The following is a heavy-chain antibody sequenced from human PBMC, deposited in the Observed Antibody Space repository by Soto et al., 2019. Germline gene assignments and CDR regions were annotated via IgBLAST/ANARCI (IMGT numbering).Heavy chain of an antibody. D-gene: IGHD3-22*01. CDR2: IYYSGST. Sequence: SETLSLTCTVSGGSISSGGYYWSWIRQHPGKGLEWIGYIYYSGSTYYNPSLKSRVTISVDTSKNQFSLKLSSVTAADTAVYYCVRGSGYSPWFDPWGQGTLVTVSS. V-gene: IGHV4-31*03. CDR1: GGSISSGGYY. CDR3: VRGSGYSPWFDP. J-gene: IGHJ5*02.